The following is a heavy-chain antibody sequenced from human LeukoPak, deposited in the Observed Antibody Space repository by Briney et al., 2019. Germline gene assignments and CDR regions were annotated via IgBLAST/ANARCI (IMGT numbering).Heavy chain of an antibody. D-gene: IGHD3-10*01. V-gene: IGHV3-23*01. Sequence: GGSLRLSCAASGFTFSSYAMSWVRQAPGKGLEWVSAISGSGGSTYYADSVKGRFTISRDNSKNTLYLQMNSLRAEDTAVYYCAKVFVPGSYPRLTWFAPWGQGTLSPSPQ. CDR1: GFTFSSYA. J-gene: IGHJ5*02. CDR3: AKVFVPGSYPRLTWFAP. CDR2: ISGSGGST.